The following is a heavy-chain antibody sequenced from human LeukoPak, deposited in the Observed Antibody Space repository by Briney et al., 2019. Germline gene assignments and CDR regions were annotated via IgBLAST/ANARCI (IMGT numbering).Heavy chain of an antibody. CDR1: GYSFTTYW. CDR3: TTRRRDGYRFVY. D-gene: IGHD5-24*01. J-gene: IGHJ4*02. CDR2: IDPTDSYI. Sequence: GESLKISCKGSGYSFTTYWISWVRQMPGKGLEWIGRIDPTDSYIDYSPSLQGHVTISADKSISTAYLQWSSLKASDTAMYFCTTRRRDGYRFVYWGQGTLVTVSS. V-gene: IGHV5-10-1*01.